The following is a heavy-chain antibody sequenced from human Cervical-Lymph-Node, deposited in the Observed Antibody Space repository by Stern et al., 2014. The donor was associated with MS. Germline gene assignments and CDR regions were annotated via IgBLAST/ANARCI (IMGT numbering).Heavy chain of an antibody. CDR2: IRGKAKNYAT. CDR3: SPASAI. Sequence: EVQLVESGGGLVQPGGSLKLSCVVSGLSFSDAAVHWVRQASGTGLEWVGRIRGKAKNYATSYAASVKGRFTLSRTDSQNTAYLLMNSLKREDTAVYYCSPASAIWGQGTAVTVSS. V-gene: IGHV3-73*01. CDR1: GLSFSDAA. J-gene: IGHJ3*02.